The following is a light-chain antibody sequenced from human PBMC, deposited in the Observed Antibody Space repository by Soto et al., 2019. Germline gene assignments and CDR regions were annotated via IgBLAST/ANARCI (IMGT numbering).Light chain of an antibody. V-gene: IGLV1-36*01. Sequence: QSVLTQPPSVSEAPRQRVTISCSGSSSNIGNNAVNWYQQLPGKAPKLLIYYDDLLPSGVSDRFSGSTSGTSASLAISGRQSEDEADYYCAAWDDSLNGYVFGTGTKVTVL. J-gene: IGLJ1*01. CDR1: SSNIGNNA. CDR3: AAWDDSLNGYV. CDR2: YDD.